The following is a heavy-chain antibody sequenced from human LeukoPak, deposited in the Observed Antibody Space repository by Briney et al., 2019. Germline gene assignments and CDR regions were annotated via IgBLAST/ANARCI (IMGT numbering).Heavy chain of an antibody. J-gene: IGHJ4*02. D-gene: IGHD3-16*01. CDR2: IKQDGSEK. V-gene: IGHV3-7*01. Sequence: GGSLRLSCEASGFTFSTYWMTWVRQAPGKGLEWVANIKQDGSEKYYVGSVKGRFTISRDNAKNSLSLQMNSLRAEDTAVYFCAASRMGPHYFDSWGQGTLVTVSS. CDR1: GFTFSTYW. CDR3: AASRMGPHYFDS.